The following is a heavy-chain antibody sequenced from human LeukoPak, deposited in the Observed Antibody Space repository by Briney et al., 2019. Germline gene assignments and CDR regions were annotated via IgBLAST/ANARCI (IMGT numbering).Heavy chain of an antibody. J-gene: IGHJ4*02. CDR2: ISAYNGNT. CDR1: GYTFTSYG. Sequence: ASVRVSCKASGYTFTSYGIGWVRQAPGQGLEWMGWISAYNGNTNYAQKLQGRVTMTTDTSTSTAYMELRSLRSDDTAVYYCARAVGVQLWSNFFDYWGQGTLVTVSS. V-gene: IGHV1-18*01. CDR3: ARAVGVQLWSNFFDY. D-gene: IGHD5-18*01.